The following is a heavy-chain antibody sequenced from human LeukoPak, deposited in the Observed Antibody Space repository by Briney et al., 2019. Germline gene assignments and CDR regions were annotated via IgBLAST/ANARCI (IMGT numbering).Heavy chain of an antibody. CDR1: GYTFTGYY. CDR3: ARVPRYYYDSSGPDY. Sequence: ASVKVSCKASGYTFTGYYMYWVRQAPGQGLEWMGWINPNSGGTNYAQKFQGRVTMTRDTSISTAYMELSRLRSDDTAVYYCARVPRYYYDSSGPDYWGQGTLVTVSS. J-gene: IGHJ4*02. D-gene: IGHD3-22*01. CDR2: INPNSGGT. V-gene: IGHV1-2*02.